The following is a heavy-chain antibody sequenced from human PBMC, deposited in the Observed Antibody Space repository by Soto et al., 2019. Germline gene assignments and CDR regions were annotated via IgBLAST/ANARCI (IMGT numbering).Heavy chain of an antibody. D-gene: IGHD3-22*01. CDR3: ARDRFDYYDSSGYWRFDP. J-gene: IGHJ5*02. V-gene: IGHV3-48*01. CDR1: GFTFGSYS. CDR2: IRSGSSTI. Sequence: EVQLVESGGGLVQPGGSLRLSCAASGFTFGSYSMNWVRQAPGKGLEWVSYIRSGSSTIYYADSVQGRFTISRDNAKNSLYLQMNSLRAEDTAVYYCARDRFDYYDSSGYWRFDPWGQGTLVTVSS.